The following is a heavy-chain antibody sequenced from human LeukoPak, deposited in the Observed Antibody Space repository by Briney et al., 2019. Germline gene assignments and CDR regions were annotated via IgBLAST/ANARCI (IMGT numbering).Heavy chain of an antibody. J-gene: IGHJ4*02. CDR3: ASRGYYDSSGYQDY. CDR1: GFTFSSYS. CDR2: ISSSSSTI. Sequence: GGSLRLSCAASGFTFSSYSMNWVRQAPGEGLEWVSYISSSSSTIYYADSVKGRFTISRDNAKNSLYLQMNSLRAEDTAVYYCASRGYYDSSGYQDYWGQGTLVTVSS. D-gene: IGHD3-22*01. V-gene: IGHV3-48*01.